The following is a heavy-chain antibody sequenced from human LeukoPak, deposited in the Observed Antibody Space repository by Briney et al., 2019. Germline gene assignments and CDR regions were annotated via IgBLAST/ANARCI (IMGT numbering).Heavy chain of an antibody. J-gene: IGHJ4*02. CDR3: ARGSY. Sequence: PGGSLRLSCAASGFTFSNSWMSWVRQAPGKGLEWVANIKEDGSDKYYVDSVKGRFTISRDNAKNSLYLQMDSLRAEDTAVCHCARGSYWGQGALVTVSS. CDR2: IKEDGSDK. CDR1: GFTFSNSW. V-gene: IGHV3-7*04.